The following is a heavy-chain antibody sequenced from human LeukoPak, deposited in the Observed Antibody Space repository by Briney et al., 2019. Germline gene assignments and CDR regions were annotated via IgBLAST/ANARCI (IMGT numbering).Heavy chain of an antibody. CDR2: IIPILGIA. CDR3: ARSHSRAVPAANPLWGWFDP. J-gene: IGHJ5*02. V-gene: IGHV1-69*02. CDR1: GGTFSSYT. Sequence: ASVKVSCKASGGTFSSYTISWVRPAPGQGLEWMGRIIPILGIANYAQKFQGRVTITADKSTSTAYMKLSSLRSEDTAVYYCARSHSRAVPAANPLWGWFDPWGQRTLVTVSS. D-gene: IGHD2-2*01.